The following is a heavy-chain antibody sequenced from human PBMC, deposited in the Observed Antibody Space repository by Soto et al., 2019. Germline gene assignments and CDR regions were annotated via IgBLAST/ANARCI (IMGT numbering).Heavy chain of an antibody. V-gene: IGHV1-18*01. D-gene: IGHD3-16*01. CDR1: GYIFVNYG. CDR3: VMVDNYVTPTPQDV. Sequence: QVQLVQSGDEVKKPGASVKVSCKASGYIFVNYGIAWVRQAPGQGLEWMGWISPYTGNTHSASKVQGTLTVTTDTXXATAHMDLGSLTSDDAAVYYCVMVDNYVTPTPQDVWGQGTTVTVSS. CDR2: ISPYTGNT. J-gene: IGHJ6*02.